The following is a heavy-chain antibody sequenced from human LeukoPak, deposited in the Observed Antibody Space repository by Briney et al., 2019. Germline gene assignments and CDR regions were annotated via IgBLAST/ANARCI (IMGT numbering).Heavy chain of an antibody. Sequence: GGSLRLSCAASGFTFSSYAMSWVRQAPGKGLEWVSSISDSGGSTYYADSVKGRFTLSRDNSKNTLYLQMNSLRAEDTAVYYCAKDRGYSGYPHCWGQGTLVTVSS. CDR2: ISDSGGST. CDR3: AKDRGYSGYPHC. CDR1: GFTFSSYA. V-gene: IGHV3-23*01. J-gene: IGHJ4*02. D-gene: IGHD5-12*01.